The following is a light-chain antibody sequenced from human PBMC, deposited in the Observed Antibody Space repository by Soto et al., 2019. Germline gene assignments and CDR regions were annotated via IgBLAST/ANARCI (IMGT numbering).Light chain of an antibody. CDR1: SGSIASNN. Sequence: NFMLTQPHSVSESPGKTVTISCTRSSGSIASNNVQWYQQRPGSAPTTVIYEDNQRPSGVPDRFSGSTDGSSNSASLTIYGLQTEDEADYYCQSYDSSVVVFGGGNKLTVL. CDR2: EDN. J-gene: IGLJ2*01. V-gene: IGLV6-57*04. CDR3: QSYDSSVVV.